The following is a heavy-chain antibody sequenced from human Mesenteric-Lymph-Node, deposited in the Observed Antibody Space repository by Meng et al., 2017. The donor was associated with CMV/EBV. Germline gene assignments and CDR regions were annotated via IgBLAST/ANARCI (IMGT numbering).Heavy chain of an antibody. CDR3: ARRARGYCSSTSCFFDY. J-gene: IGHJ4*02. CDR1: GYSFTTYW. Sequence: GGSLRLSCKGSGYSFTTYWIGWVRQMPGKGLEWMGIIYPGDSDTRYSPSFQGQVTISADKSISTAYLQWSSLKASDTAMYYCARRARGYCSSTSCFFDYWGQGTLVTVSS. V-gene: IGHV5-51*01. D-gene: IGHD2-2*01. CDR2: IYPGDSDT.